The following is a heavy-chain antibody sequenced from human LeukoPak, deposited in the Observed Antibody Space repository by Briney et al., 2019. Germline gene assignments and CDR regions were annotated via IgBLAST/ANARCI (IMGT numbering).Heavy chain of an antibody. J-gene: IGHJ6*03. CDR2: MNPNSGNT. CDR3: ARGGDPIAAAGTYYHYYYYMDV. V-gene: IGHV1-8*01. CDR1: GYTFTSYD. Sequence: GASVKVSCKASGYTFTSYDINWVRQATGQGLEWMGWMNPNSGNTGYAQKFQGRVIMTRNTSISTAYMELSSLRSEDTAVYYCARGGDPIAAAGTYYHYYYYMDVWGKGTTVTVSS. D-gene: IGHD6-13*01.